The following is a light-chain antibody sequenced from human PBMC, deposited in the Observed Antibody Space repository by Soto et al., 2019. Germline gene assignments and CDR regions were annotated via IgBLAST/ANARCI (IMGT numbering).Light chain of an antibody. CDR3: QQRKSYPIT. V-gene: IGKV1-9*01. J-gene: IGKJ5*01. Sequence: DIQLTQSPSFLSASVGDRVTITCRASQDINTYLAWYQQKPGKAPKLLIFAASTLQNGVPSRFSGSGAGTEFTVTITSLQPEDFATYYCQQRKSYPITFGQGTRLEIK. CDR2: AAS. CDR1: QDINTY.